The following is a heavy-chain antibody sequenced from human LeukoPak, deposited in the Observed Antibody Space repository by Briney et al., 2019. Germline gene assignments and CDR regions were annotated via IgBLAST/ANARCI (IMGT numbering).Heavy chain of an antibody. Sequence: ASVKVSCKASGYTFTSYGISWVRQAPGQGLEWMGWISAYNGNTNYARKLQGRVTMTTDTSTSTAYMELSSLRSEDTAVYYCARSDHFEVAATRDWYFDLWGRGTLVTVSS. CDR1: GYTFTSYG. D-gene: IGHD2-15*01. J-gene: IGHJ2*01. CDR3: ARSDHFEVAATRDWYFDL. V-gene: IGHV1-18*01. CDR2: ISAYNGNT.